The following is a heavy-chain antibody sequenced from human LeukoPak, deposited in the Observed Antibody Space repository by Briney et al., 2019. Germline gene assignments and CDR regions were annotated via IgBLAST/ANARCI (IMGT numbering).Heavy chain of an antibody. CDR1: GGSISSYY. Sequence: SETLSPTCTVSGGSISSYYWSWIRQPAGKGLEWIGRIYTSGSTNYNPSLKSRVTISVDKSKNQFSLKLSSVTAADTAVYYCARSLFMAHDAFDIWGQGTMVTVSS. J-gene: IGHJ3*02. CDR2: IYTSGST. CDR3: ARSLFMAHDAFDI. V-gene: IGHV4-4*07. D-gene: IGHD5-24*01.